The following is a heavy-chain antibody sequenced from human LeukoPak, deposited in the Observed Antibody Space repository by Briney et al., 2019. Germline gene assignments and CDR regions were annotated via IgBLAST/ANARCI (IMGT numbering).Heavy chain of an antibody. CDR1: GGSISGGYW. V-gene: IGHV4-4*02. CDR2: KYHSGST. J-gene: IGHJ4*02. Sequence: SGTLSLTCDVSGGSISGGYWWSWVRPPPGKGLEWIGEKYHSGSTNYNPALKSRVTISVDKSKNQFSLKLSSVTAADTAVYYCASQPHYGDSPLFDYWGQGTLVTVSS. CDR3: ASQPHYGDSPLFDY. D-gene: IGHD4-17*01.